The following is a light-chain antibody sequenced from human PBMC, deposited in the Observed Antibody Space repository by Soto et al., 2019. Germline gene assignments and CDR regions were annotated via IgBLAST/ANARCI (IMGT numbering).Light chain of an antibody. CDR2: KAS. CDR3: QPYNSYPTWT. CDR1: QSISSW. V-gene: IGKV1-5*03. Sequence: DIQMTQSPSALSASVGDRVTITCRASQSISSWLAWYQQKPGKAPKLLIYKASSLESGVPSRFSGSGSGTEFTLTISSLQPDDFATYYCQPYNSYPTWTFGQGTKVDI. J-gene: IGKJ1*01.